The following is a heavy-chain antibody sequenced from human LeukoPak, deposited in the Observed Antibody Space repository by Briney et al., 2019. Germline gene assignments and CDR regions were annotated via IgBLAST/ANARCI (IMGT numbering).Heavy chain of an antibody. CDR1: GFTFRSHS. CDR2: ICGSSGTI. V-gene: IGHV3-48*01. CDR3: TRVEKGFWSGFKMDV. D-gene: IGHD3-3*01. Sequence: GGSLRLSCTASGFTFRSHSMIWVRQAPGKGLEWISYICGSSGTIYYADSVKGRFIISRDNDKNSLYLQMNSLRVEDTAVYFCTRVEKGFWSGFKMDVWGKGTTVAVSS. J-gene: IGHJ6*04.